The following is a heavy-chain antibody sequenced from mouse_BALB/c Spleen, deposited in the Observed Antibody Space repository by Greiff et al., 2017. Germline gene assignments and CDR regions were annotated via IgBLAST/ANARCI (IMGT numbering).Heavy chain of an antibody. CDR1: GFTFSSYA. D-gene: IGHD2-14*01. J-gene: IGHJ4*01. Sequence: EVKVVESGGGLVKPGGSLKLSCAASGFTFSSYAMSWVRQTPEKRLEWVASISSGGSTYYPDSVKGRFTISRDNARNILYLQMSSLRSEDTAMYYCARGRYPYYYAMDYWGQGTSVTVSS. CDR2: ISSGGST. V-gene: IGHV5-6-5*01. CDR3: ARGRYPYYYAMDY.